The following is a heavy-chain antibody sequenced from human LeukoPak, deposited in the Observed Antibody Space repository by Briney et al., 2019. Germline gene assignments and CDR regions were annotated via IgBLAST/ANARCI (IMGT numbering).Heavy chain of an antibody. J-gene: IGHJ4*02. Sequence: PGGSLRLSCAASGFTFSSYSTNWVRQAPGKGLEWVSSISSSSSYIYYADSVKGRFTISRDNAKNSLYLQMNSLRAEDTAVYYCARELTRYGSGIPWGQGTLVTVSS. CDR1: GFTFSSYS. CDR2: ISSSSSYI. CDR3: ARELTRYGSGIP. V-gene: IGHV3-21*01. D-gene: IGHD3-10*01.